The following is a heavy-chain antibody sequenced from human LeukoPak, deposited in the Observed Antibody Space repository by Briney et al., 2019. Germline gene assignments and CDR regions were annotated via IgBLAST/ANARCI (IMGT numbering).Heavy chain of an antibody. CDR1: GGSISSSSYY. V-gene: IGHV4-39*02. CDR2: IYYSGST. J-gene: IGHJ4*02. Sequence: PSETLSLTCTVSGGSISSSSYYWGWIRQPPGKGREWIGSIYYSGSTYYNPSLKSRVTISLDASNKQFSLRLSSVTAADTAVYYCARVLLYYYDSSGWGPFDYWGKGTLVSVSS. CDR3: ARVLLYYYDSSGWGPFDY. D-gene: IGHD3-22*01.